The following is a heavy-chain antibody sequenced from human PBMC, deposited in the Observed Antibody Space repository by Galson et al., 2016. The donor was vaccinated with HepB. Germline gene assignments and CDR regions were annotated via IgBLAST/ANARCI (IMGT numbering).Heavy chain of an antibody. D-gene: IGHD6-19*01. CDR1: GFTFGRYA. CDR3: ARFTQEWLDRVYYFDY. Sequence: LRLSCAASGFTFGRYAMSWVRQAPGKGLEWVSAISGDGGSTYYAGSVQGRFTSSRDRSTSTMYLQMNSRRTDDTAVYYCARFTQEWLDRVYYFDYWGQGTLVTVSS. CDR2: ISGDGGST. V-gene: IGHV3-23*01. J-gene: IGHJ4*02.